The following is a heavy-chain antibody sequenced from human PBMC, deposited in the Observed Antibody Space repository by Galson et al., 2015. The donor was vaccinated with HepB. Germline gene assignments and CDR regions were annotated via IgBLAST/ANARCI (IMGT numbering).Heavy chain of an antibody. CDR2: IKQDGSEQ. J-gene: IGHJ4*02. D-gene: IGHD3-10*01. V-gene: IGHV3-7*03. CDR3: ARATGRGRFDY. CDR1: GFTFSSHW. Sequence: SLRLSCAASGFTFSSHWMSWVRQVPGKGLEWVANIKQDGSEQYYVDSVKGRFTICIYNDKNSLYLQMNSLRAEDTAVYYCARATGRGRFDYWGQGILVTVSS.